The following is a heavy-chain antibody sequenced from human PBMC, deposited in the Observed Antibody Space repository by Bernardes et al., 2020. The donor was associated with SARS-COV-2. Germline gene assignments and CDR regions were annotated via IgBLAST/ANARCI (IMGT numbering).Heavy chain of an antibody. Sequence: ETLSLTCSVSGGSLTNSSLYWAWLRQSPEKGLEYIGNVYYRGTTYYNPSLKSRVTISIDTSTNQFSLDLKSVTAADTAIYYCATHVAIVGAAGFWGQGTLVTVSS. CDR3: ATHVAIVGAAGF. J-gene: IGHJ4*02. CDR1: GGSLTNSSLY. D-gene: IGHD1-26*01. V-gene: IGHV4-39*01. CDR2: VYYRGTT.